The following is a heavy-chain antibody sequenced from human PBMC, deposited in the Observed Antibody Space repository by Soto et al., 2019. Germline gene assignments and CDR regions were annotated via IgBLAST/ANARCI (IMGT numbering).Heavy chain of an antibody. V-gene: IGHV4-61*01. J-gene: IGHJ4*02. CDR2: IYYTGTT. Sequence: QVQLQESGLGLVKPSETLSLTCTVSGGSVSSGRYYWSWIRQPPGKALEWIGYIYYTGTTKYNPSLKSRVTISVDTSKTQFSLKLTSLTAADTAVYYCARSGSGSGWLGGRGTHVTVSS. CDR1: GGSVSSGRYY. CDR3: ARSGSGSGWL. D-gene: IGHD6-19*01.